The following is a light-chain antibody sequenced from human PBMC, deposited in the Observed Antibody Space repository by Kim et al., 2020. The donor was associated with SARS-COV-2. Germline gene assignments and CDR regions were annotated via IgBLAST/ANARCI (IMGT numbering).Light chain of an antibody. Sequence: SVGDRVTITCRASQGISSYLAWYQQKPGKAPKLMIYAASTLQSGVPSRFSGSGSGTEFTLTISSLQPEDFATYYCQQLNSYPGLTFGGGTKVEIK. CDR3: QQLNSYPGLT. CDR2: AAS. CDR1: QGISSY. V-gene: IGKV1-9*01. J-gene: IGKJ4*01.